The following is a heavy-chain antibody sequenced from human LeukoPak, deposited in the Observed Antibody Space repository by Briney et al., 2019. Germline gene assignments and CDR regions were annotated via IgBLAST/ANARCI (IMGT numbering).Heavy chain of an antibody. CDR1: GFTFSSYA. J-gene: IGHJ4*02. V-gene: IGHV3-30-3*01. CDR3: ARDPANTVTTTPRGWGSHDY. CDR2: ISYDGSNK. Sequence: GGSLRLSCAASGFTFSSYAMHWVRQAPGKGLEWVAVISYDGSNKYYADSVKGRFTISRDNSKNTLYLQMNSLRAEDTAVYYCARDPANTVTTTPRGWGSHDYWGQGTLVTVSS. D-gene: IGHD4-17*01.